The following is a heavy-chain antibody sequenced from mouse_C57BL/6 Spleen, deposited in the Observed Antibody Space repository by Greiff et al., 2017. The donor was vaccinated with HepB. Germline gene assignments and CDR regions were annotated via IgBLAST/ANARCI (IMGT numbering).Heavy chain of an antibody. CDR1: GYTFTDYN. D-gene: IGHD1-1*01. CDR2: INPNNGGT. CDR3: ARSRGSSKYYYAMYY. V-gene: IGHV1-18*01. J-gene: IGHJ4*01. Sequence: EVQLQQSGPELVKPGASVKIPCKASGYTFTDYNMAWVKQSHGKSLEWIGDINPNNGGTIYNQKFKGKATLTVDKSSSTAYMELRSLTSEDTAVYYCARSRGSSKYYYAMYYWGQGTSVTVSS.